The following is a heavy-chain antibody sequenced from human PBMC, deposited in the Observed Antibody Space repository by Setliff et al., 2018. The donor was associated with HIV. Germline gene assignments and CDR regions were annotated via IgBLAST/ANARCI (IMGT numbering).Heavy chain of an antibody. CDR1: GYSISSGYY. Sequence: ASETLSLTCAVSGYSISSGYYWGWIRQPPGKGLEWIGSIYHSGSTYYNPSLKSRVTISVDTSKNQFSLKLSSVTAADTAVYYCARHVLGYSSSYNWFDPWG. CDR3: ARHVLGYSSSYNWFDP. J-gene: IGHJ5*02. D-gene: IGHD6-6*01. CDR2: IYHSGST. V-gene: IGHV4-38-2*01.